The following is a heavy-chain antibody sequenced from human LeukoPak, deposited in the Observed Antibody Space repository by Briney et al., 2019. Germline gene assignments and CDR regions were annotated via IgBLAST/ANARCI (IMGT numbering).Heavy chain of an antibody. CDR1: GYTFTSYG. Sequence: ASVKVSCKASGYTFTSYGISWVRQAPGQGLEWMGWISAYNGNTNYAQKLQGRVTMTTDTSTSTAYMELRSLRSDDTAVYYCARGWGMGWWFGELLSVDNYYYYYGMDVWGQGTTVTVSS. J-gene: IGHJ6*02. D-gene: IGHD3-10*01. CDR3: ARGWGMGWWFGELLSVDNYYYYYGMDV. CDR2: ISAYNGNT. V-gene: IGHV1-18*01.